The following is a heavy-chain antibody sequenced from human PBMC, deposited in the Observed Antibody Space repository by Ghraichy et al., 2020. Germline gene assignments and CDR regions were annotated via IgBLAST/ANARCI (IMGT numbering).Heavy chain of an antibody. CDR2: IFYSGSP. D-gene: IGHD2-21*02. Sequence: GSLSLTCTVSGDSISSSNFYWGWIRQPPGKGLEWIGSIFYSGSPYYNPSLKSRVTVSVDTSKNQFSLKLRSVTAADTAVYYCARRHTYCGGDCYPRTLLFDFWGQGILVTVSS. CDR3: ARRHTYCGGDCYPRTLLFDF. CDR1: GDSISSSNFY. V-gene: IGHV4-39*01. J-gene: IGHJ4*02.